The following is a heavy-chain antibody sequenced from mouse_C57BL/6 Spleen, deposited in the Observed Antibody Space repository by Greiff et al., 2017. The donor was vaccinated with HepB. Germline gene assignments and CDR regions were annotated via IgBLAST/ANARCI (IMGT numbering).Heavy chain of an antibody. J-gene: IGHJ3*01. CDR1: GYTFPDYY. Sequence: EVQLQQSGPELVKPGASVKISCKASGYTFPDYYMNWVKQSHGKSLEWIGDINPNNGGTSYNQKFKGKATLTVDKSSSTAYMELRSLTSEDSAVYYCARRGSYYYGAYWGQGTLVTVSA. V-gene: IGHV1-26*01. D-gene: IGHD1-1*01. CDR3: ARRGSYYYGAY. CDR2: INPNNGGT.